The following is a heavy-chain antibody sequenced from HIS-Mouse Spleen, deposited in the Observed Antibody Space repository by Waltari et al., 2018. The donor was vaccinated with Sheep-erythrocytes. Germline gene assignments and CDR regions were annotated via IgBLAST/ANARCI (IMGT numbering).Heavy chain of an antibody. CDR2: SIPILGIA. J-gene: IGHJ4*02. D-gene: IGHD1-26*01. CDR3: AQTGATTPHFDY. Sequence: QVQLVQSGAEVKKPGSSVKVSCKASGGTFSSYAISWVRQAPGQGLEWMGRSIPILGIANYAQKFQGSVTITADKSTSTAYMELSSLRSEDTAVYYCAQTGATTPHFDYWGQGTLVTVSS. V-gene: IGHV1-69*04. CDR1: GGTFSSYA.